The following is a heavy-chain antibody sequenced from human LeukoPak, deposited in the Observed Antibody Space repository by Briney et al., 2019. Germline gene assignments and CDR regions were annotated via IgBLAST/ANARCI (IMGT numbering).Heavy chain of an antibody. Sequence: GRSLTLSCPACGFTFSSYAMHWVRQAAGKGRDGVAVISYDGSNKYYADSVKGRFTISRDNSKNTLYLQMNSLRAEDTAVYYCASSPMVRGVIDYWGQGTLVTVCS. CDR2: ISYDGSNK. J-gene: IGHJ4*02. V-gene: IGHV3-30-3*01. D-gene: IGHD3-10*01. CDR1: GFTFSSYA. CDR3: ASSPMVRGVIDY.